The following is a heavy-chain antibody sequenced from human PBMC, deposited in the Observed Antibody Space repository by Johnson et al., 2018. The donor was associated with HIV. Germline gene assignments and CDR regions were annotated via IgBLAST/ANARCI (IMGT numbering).Heavy chain of an antibody. V-gene: IGHV3-7*03. CDR2: IKCDGSEK. CDR3: AREEEVELTLVGVGAFDI. Sequence: VLLVESGGGVVQPGRSLRLSCAASGFTFSSYAMHWVRQAPGKGLEWVADIKCDGSEKYYVDSVKGRFTISRDNAKNSLYLQMNSLRAEDTAGYYCAREEEVELTLVGVGAFDIWGQGTMVTVSS. J-gene: IGHJ3*02. CDR1: GFTFSSYA. D-gene: IGHD4/OR15-4a*01.